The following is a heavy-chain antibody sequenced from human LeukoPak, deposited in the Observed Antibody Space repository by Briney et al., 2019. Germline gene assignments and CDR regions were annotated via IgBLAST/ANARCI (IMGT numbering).Heavy chain of an antibody. D-gene: IGHD5-12*01. CDR2: INPNSGGT. Sequence: ASVKVSCKASGSTFSSYAISWVRQAPGQGLEWMGRINPNSGGTNYAQKFQGRVTMTRDTSISTAYMELSRLRSDDTAVYYCARGWRVATTPDYWGQGTLVTVSS. J-gene: IGHJ4*02. CDR1: GSTFSSYA. CDR3: ARGWRVATTPDY. V-gene: IGHV1-2*06.